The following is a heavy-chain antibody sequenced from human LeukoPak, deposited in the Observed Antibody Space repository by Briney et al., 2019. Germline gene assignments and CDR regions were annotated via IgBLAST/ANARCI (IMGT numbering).Heavy chain of an antibody. J-gene: IGHJ5*02. CDR3: ANSPPPYCGGDCPNWFDP. Sequence: GGSLRLSCAASGFTFSSYAMSWVRQAPGKGLEWVSAISASGGSTYYADSVKGRFTISRDNSKNTLYLQMNSLRAEDTAVYYCANSPPPYCGGDCPNWFDPWGQETLVTVSS. V-gene: IGHV3-23*01. CDR1: GFTFSSYA. CDR2: ISASGGST. D-gene: IGHD2-21*02.